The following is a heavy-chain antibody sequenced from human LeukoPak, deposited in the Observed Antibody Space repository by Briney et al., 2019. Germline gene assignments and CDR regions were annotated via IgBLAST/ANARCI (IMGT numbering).Heavy chain of an antibody. J-gene: IGHJ3*02. V-gene: IGHV4-39*07. CDR2: IYYSGST. Sequence: SETLSLTCTVSGGSISSSSYYWGWIRQPPGKGLEWIGSIYYSGSTYYNPSLKSRVTISVDTSKNQFSLKLSSVTAADTAVYYCAIEYYDILTGLPGAFDIWGQGTMVTVSS. CDR1: GGSISSSSYY. D-gene: IGHD3-9*01. CDR3: AIEYYDILTGLPGAFDI.